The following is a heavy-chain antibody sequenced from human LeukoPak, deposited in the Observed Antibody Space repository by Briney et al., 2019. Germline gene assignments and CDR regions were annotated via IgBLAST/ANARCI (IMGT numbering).Heavy chain of an antibody. V-gene: IGHV3-53*01. CDR2: IYSDGST. J-gene: IGHJ4*02. D-gene: IGHD3-3*01. CDR3: AAYDFWSGYSAGIDY. CDR1: GFTVSSNY. Sequence: GGSLRLSCAASGFTVSSNYMTWVRRAPGKGLEWVSVIYSDGSTYYTDSVKGRFTISRDNSKNTLYLQMNSLRAEDTAVYYCAAYDFWSGYSAGIDYWGQGTLVTVSS.